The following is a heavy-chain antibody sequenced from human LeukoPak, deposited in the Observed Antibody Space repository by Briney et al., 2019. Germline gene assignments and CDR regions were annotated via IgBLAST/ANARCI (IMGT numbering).Heavy chain of an antibody. CDR3: TRQGPGYCGSTSCYGVDY. CDR2: INTNTGNP. CDR1: GYTFTSCA. V-gene: IGHV7-4-1*02. J-gene: IGHJ4*02. Sequence: ASVKVTCKASGYTFTSCAMNWVRQAPGQGLEWMGWINTNTGNPTYAQGFTGRFVFSLDTSVSTAYLQISSLKAEDTAVYYCTRQGPGYCGSTSCYGVDYWGQGTLVTVSS. D-gene: IGHD2-2*01.